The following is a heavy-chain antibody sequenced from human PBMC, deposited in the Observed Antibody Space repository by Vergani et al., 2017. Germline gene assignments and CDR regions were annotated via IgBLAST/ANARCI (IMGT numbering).Heavy chain of an antibody. Sequence: EVQLLESGGSLKQPGGSVRLSCAASGFTFSTYAMNWVRQAPGKGLEWVSALTGGGGSTYYADSVKGRFIISRDNSRDTLYLQMNSLRPEDTATYYCVKDAGSYENFFDSWGQGTLVTVSS. CDR1: GFTFSTYA. CDR2: LTGGGGST. D-gene: IGHD1-26*01. J-gene: IGHJ4*02. V-gene: IGHV3-23*01. CDR3: VKDAGSYENFFDS.